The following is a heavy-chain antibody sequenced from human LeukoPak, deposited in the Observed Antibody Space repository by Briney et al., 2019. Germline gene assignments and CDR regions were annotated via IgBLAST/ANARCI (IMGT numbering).Heavy chain of an antibody. J-gene: IGHJ3*02. CDR1: GFTFSDYY. CDR2: ISSSGSTI. CDR3: AREAAGYSTIYYDAFDI. Sequence: KPGGSLRLSCAASGFTFSDYYMSWIRRAPGKGLEWVSYISSSGSTIYYADSVKGRFTISRDNAKNSLYLQMNSLRADDTAVYYCAREAAGYSTIYYDAFDIWGQGTMVTVSS. D-gene: IGHD5-18*01. V-gene: IGHV3-11*04.